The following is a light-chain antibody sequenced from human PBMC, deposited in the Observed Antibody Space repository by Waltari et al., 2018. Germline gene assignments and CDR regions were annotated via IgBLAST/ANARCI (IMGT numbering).Light chain of an antibody. CDR1: HSVNTN. J-gene: IGKJ2*01. Sequence: EIVMTQSPGTLSVSPGERATLSCRASHSVNTNLAWYQQKPGQAPRLLIYGASTRATGIPARVSVSGSGTEFTLTITNLQSEDFAVYYCQQYNNWPQTFGQGTKLELK. CDR3: QQYNNWPQT. V-gene: IGKV3-15*01. CDR2: GAS.